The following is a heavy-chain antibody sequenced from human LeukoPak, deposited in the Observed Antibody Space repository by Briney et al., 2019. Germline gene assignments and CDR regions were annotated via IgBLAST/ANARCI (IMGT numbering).Heavy chain of an antibody. J-gene: IGHJ3*02. V-gene: IGHV4-4*02. CDR1: GGSISNINW. D-gene: IGHD3-22*01. CDR2: IYHSGST. Sequence: PSETLSLTCAVSGGSISNINWWSWVRQPPGKGLEWIGEIYHSGSTNYNPSLKSRVTISVDKSKNQFSLKLSSVTAADTAVYYCATPDYDSSPDDQNDAFDIWGQGTMVTVSS. CDR3: ATPDYDSSPDDQNDAFDI.